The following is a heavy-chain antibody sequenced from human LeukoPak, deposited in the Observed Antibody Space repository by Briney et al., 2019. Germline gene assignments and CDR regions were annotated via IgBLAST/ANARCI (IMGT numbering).Heavy chain of an antibody. CDR2: TSGDGGAT. V-gene: IGHV3-43*02. Sequence: QSGGSLRLSCAASGFTFDEYAIHWVRQAQGKGLEWLSVTSGDGGATDYADSVKGRFTISRDNSKSSLYLQINSLRTEDTALYYCAKEKRSNSFSDFDYWGQGTLVTVSS. D-gene: IGHD2-2*01. CDR3: AKEKRSNSFSDFDY. CDR1: GFTFDEYA. J-gene: IGHJ4*02.